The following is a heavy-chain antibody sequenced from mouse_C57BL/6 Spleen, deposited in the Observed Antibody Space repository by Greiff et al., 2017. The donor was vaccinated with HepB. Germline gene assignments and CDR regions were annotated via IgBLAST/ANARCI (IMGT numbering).Heavy chain of an antibody. Sequence: VKLQQSGAELMKPGASVKLSCKATGYTFTGYWIDWVKQRPGHGLEWIGEILPGSGSTNYNEKFKGKATFTADSSSNTAYMQLSSLTTEDSANYYCAREGDGGKQGWFAYWGQGTLVTVSA. D-gene: IGHD2-3*01. V-gene: IGHV1-9*01. CDR1: GYTFTGYW. CDR3: AREGDGGKQGWFAY. J-gene: IGHJ3*01. CDR2: ILPGSGST.